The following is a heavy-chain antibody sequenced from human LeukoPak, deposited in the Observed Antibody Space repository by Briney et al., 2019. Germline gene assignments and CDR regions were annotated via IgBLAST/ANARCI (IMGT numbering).Heavy chain of an antibody. J-gene: IGHJ4*02. Sequence: SETLSLTCTVSRDSISGNYWSWIRQPPGKRLEWIGYIHYSGSTNYNPSLKTRVTISLDTSENQFSLKLTSVTAADTAAYYCTRSLPAAMFSLDYWGQGTLVTVSS. CDR1: RDSISGNY. CDR2: IHYSGST. D-gene: IGHD2-2*01. CDR3: TRSLPAAMFSLDY. V-gene: IGHV4-59*01.